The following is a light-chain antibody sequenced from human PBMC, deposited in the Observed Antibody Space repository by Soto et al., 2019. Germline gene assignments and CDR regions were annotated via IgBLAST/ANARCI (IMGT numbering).Light chain of an antibody. CDR3: QQYGNSPRT. J-gene: IGKJ1*01. V-gene: IGKV3-20*01. CDR2: GAS. CDR1: QIVSSTY. Sequence: IALTKSQGPLSLSPGSRATFSCRASQIVSSTYLAWFQQKPGQAPRLLMYGASTRATGIPDRFSGSGSGTDFTLTISRLEPEEFAVYDCQQYGNSPRTFGQLAKVDI.